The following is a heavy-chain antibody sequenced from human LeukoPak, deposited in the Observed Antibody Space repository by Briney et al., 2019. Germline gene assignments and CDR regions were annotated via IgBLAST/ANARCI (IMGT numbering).Heavy chain of an antibody. CDR2: INHSGST. Sequence: PETLSLTCAVYGGSFSGYYWSWIRQPPGKGLEWIGEINHSGSTNYNPSLKSRVTISVDTSKNQFSLKLSSVTAADTAVYYCARSALDDYVWGSYRSPRHFDYWGQGTLVTVSS. CDR1: GGSFSGYY. CDR3: ARSALDDYVWGSYRSPRHFDY. D-gene: IGHD3-16*02. V-gene: IGHV4-34*01. J-gene: IGHJ4*02.